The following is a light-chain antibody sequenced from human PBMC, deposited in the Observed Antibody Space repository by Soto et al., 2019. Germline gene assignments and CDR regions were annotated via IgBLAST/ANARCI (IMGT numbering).Light chain of an antibody. Sequence: QSALTQPAYVSGAPGQSIPISCTGTSSDGGGYNSASWYQQHPGKAPKLLIYDVSNRPSGVSNRFSGSKSGNTASLTISGLQAEDEADYYCSSYSPGGSYVFGTGTKVTVL. J-gene: IGLJ1*01. CDR1: SSDGGGYNS. CDR3: SSYSPGGSYV. CDR2: DVS. V-gene: IGLV2-14*03.